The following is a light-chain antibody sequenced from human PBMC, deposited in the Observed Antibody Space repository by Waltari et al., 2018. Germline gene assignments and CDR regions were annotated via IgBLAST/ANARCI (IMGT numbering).Light chain of an antibody. CDR3: QHNVRLPVT. CDR2: NTS. CDR1: QSVGRS. V-gene: IGKV3D-20*02. Sequence: SCRASQSVGRSLVWYQQKPGQAPRLVIYNTSTRATGIPDRFSGSGSGTDLSLTISRLEPEDFAVYYCQHNVRLPVTFGQGTKVEIK. J-gene: IGKJ1*01.